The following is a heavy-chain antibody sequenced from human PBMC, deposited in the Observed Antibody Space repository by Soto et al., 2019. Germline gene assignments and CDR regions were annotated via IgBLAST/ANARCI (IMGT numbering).Heavy chain of an antibody. V-gene: IGHV4-31*03. J-gene: IGHJ5*02. CDR2: IYYSGST. D-gene: IGHD2-15*01. CDR3: AKSAKYHSLSDP. Sequence: TLSVTCTVAGGSSSRGGYYWSWIRQHPGKGLEWIGYIYYSGSTYYNPSLKSRVTISVDTSKNQFSLKLSSVTAADTAVYYCAKSAKYHSLSDPWGQGTLVTSPQ. CDR1: GGSSSRGGYY.